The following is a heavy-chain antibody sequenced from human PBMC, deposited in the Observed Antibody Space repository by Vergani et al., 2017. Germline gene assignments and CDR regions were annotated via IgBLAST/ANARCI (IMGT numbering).Heavy chain of an antibody. CDR3: ARAGGDGYTDAFDI. CDR1: GYTFTGYY. D-gene: IGHD5-24*01. CDR2: INPTSGGT. Sequence: QVQLVQSGAEVKKPGASVKVSCKASGYTFTGYYMHWVRQAPGQGLEWMGWINPTSGGTNYAQKFQGRVTMTRDTSISTAYMELSRLRSDDTAVYYCARAGGDGYTDAFDIWGQGTMVTVSS. V-gene: IGHV1-2*02. J-gene: IGHJ3*02.